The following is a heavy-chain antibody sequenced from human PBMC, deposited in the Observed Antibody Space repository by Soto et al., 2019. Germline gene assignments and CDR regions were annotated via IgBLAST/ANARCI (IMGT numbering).Heavy chain of an antibody. Sequence: SETLSLTCAVYGGSFSGYYWSWIRQPPGKGLEWIGEINHSGSTNYNPSLKSRVTISVDTSKNQFSLKLSSVTAADTAVYYCARTKIPLEGGKAPLYGMDVWGQGTTVTV. CDR1: GGSFSGYY. D-gene: IGHD1-1*01. V-gene: IGHV4-34*01. CDR3: ARTKIPLEGGKAPLYGMDV. J-gene: IGHJ6*02. CDR2: INHSGST.